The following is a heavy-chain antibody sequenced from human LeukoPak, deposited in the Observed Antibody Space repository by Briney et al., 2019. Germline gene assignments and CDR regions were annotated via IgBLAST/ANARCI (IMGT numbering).Heavy chain of an antibody. Sequence: GGSLRLSCAASGFTFSSYAVSWVRQAPGKGLEWVSAIGGSGGSTYYADSVKGRFTISRENSKNTLYLQMNSLGAEDTAVYYCAKGVSGWPYYFDYWGQGTLVTVSS. CDR1: GFTFSSYA. V-gene: IGHV3-23*01. CDR3: AKGVSGWPYYFDY. D-gene: IGHD6-19*01. CDR2: IGGSGGST. J-gene: IGHJ4*02.